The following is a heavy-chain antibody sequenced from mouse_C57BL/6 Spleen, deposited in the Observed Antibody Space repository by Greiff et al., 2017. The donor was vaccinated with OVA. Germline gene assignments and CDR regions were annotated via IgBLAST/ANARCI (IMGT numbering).Heavy chain of an antibody. CDR1: GYTFTDYE. J-gene: IGHJ3*01. CDR3: TRDDYDGTWFAY. V-gene: IGHV1-15*01. CDR2: IDPETGGT. D-gene: IGHD2-4*01. Sequence: QVQLKESGAELVRPGASVTLSCKASGYTFTDYEMHWVKQTPVHGLEWIGAIDPETGGTAYNQKFKGKTILTADKSSSPAYMELRSLTSEDSAVYYCTRDDYDGTWFAYWGQGTLVTVSA.